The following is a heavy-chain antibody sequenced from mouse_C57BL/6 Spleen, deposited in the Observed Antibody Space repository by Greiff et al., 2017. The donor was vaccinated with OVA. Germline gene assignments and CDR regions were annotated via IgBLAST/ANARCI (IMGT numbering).Heavy chain of an antibody. CDR3: ARGGFYSNYGYWYFDV. J-gene: IGHJ1*03. V-gene: IGHV1-61*01. CDR2: IYPSDSET. D-gene: IGHD2-5*01. CDR1: GYTFTSYW. Sequence: VQLQQPGAELVRPGSSVKLSCKASGYTFTSYWMDWVKQRPGQGLEWIGNIYPSDSETHYNQKFKDKATLTVDKSSSTAYMQLSSLTSEDSAVYYCARGGFYSNYGYWYFDVWGTGTTVTVAS.